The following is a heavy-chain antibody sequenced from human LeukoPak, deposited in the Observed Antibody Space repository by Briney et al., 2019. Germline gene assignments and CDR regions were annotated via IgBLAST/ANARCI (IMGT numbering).Heavy chain of an antibody. V-gene: IGHV3-30-3*01. CDR1: GFTFSNYA. Sequence: GGSLRLSCAASGFTFSNYAMHRVRQAPGKGLEWVAIISYDGSNKYYADSVKGRFTISRDNSKNTLYLQMNSLRAEDTAVYYCAKDVVGSGWYYYHGMDVWGKGTTVTDSS. CDR3: AKDVVGSGWYYYHGMDV. J-gene: IGHJ6*04. D-gene: IGHD6-19*01. CDR2: ISYDGSNK.